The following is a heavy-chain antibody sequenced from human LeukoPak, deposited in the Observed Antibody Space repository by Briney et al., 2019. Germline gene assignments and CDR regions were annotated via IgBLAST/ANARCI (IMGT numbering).Heavy chain of an antibody. J-gene: IGHJ6*02. CDR3: ARVSNFWSGPPGGMDV. CDR1: GFTFSSYS. V-gene: IGHV3-48*02. Sequence: GGSLRLSCAASGFTFSSYSMNRVRQAPGKGLEWVSYISSSSSTIYYADSVKGRFTISRDNAKNSLYLQMNSLRDEDTAVYYCARVSNFWSGPPGGMDVWGQGTTVTVSS. D-gene: IGHD3-3*01. CDR2: ISSSSSTI.